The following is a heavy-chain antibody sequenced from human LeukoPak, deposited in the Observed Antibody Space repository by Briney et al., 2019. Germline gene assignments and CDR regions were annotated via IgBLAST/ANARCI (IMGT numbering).Heavy chain of an antibody. J-gene: IGHJ3*02. CDR1: GGTFSSYA. D-gene: IGHD3-10*01. Sequence: SVKVSCKASGGTFSSYAISWVRQAPGQGLEWMGRIIPILGIANYAQKFQGRVTITADKSTSTAYMELSSLRSEDTAVYYCASKGSKVPNAFDIWGQGTMVTVSS. V-gene: IGHV1-69*04. CDR2: IIPILGIA. CDR3: ASKGSKVPNAFDI.